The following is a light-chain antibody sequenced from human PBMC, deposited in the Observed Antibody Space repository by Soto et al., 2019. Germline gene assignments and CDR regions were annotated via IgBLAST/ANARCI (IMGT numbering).Light chain of an antibody. J-gene: IGKJ2*01. Sequence: EIVLTQSPATLSLSPGERATLSCRASQSVSRYLAWYQQKPGQAPRLLIYDASNRATGIPARFSGSGSGTDFTLTISSLEPEDVAVYYCQQRSNWPPYTFGQGTKVEIK. V-gene: IGKV3-11*01. CDR3: QQRSNWPPYT. CDR2: DAS. CDR1: QSVSRY.